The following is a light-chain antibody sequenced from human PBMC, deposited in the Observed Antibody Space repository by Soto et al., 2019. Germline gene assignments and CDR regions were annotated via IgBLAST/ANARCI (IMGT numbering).Light chain of an antibody. CDR3: QQSYSIPLT. CDR2: TAS. V-gene: IGKV1-39*01. Sequence: DIPMTQSPSSLSASVGDRVTITCRASQGISYYLNWYQQKPGTAPKLLIYTASSLQGGVPSRFSGSGSGTDFTLTISSLQPEDIATYYCQQSYSIPLTFGPGTKVDIK. J-gene: IGKJ3*01. CDR1: QGISYY.